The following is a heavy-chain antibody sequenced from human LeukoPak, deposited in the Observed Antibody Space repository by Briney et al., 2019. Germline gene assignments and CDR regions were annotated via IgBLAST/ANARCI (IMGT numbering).Heavy chain of an antibody. CDR2: IDTSGST. CDR3: ATTTYYYDSSGYYFLDY. J-gene: IGHJ4*02. CDR1: GDSIGSYY. Sequence: SETLSLTCTVSGDSIGSYYWSWIRQPAGKGLEWIGRIDTSGSTNYNPSLKSRVTMSVDTSKNQFSLELSSGTAADTAVYYCATTTYYYDSSGYYFLDYWGQGTLVTVPS. V-gene: IGHV4-4*07. D-gene: IGHD3-22*01.